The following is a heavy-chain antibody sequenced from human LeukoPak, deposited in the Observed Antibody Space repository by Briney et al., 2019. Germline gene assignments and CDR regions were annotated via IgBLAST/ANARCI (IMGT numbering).Heavy chain of an antibody. CDR1: GFTFSSDG. CDR2: ISSSGSTI. CDR3: ARDLSGSYYIPHYYYYGMDV. Sequence: GRSLRLSCAASGFTFSSDGMHGVRQAPGKGLEWVSYISSSGSTIYYADSVKGRFTISRDNAKNSLYLQMNSLRAEDTAVYYCARDLSGSYYIPHYYYYGMDVWGQGTTVTVSS. D-gene: IGHD3-10*01. V-gene: IGHV3-48*04. J-gene: IGHJ6*02.